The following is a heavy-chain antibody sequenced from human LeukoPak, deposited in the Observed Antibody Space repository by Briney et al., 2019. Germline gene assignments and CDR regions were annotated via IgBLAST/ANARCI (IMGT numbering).Heavy chain of an antibody. CDR2: MNPNSGNT. CDR3: ATSSSDEYYDFWSGYYYYGMDV. Sequence: ASVKVSCKASGYTFTSYDINWVRQATGQGLEWMGWMNPNSGNTGYAQKFQGRVTMTRNTSISTAYMELSSLRSEDTAVYYCATSSSDEYYDFWSGYYYYGMDVWGQGTTVTVSS. D-gene: IGHD3-3*01. V-gene: IGHV1-8*01. J-gene: IGHJ6*02. CDR1: GYTFTSYD.